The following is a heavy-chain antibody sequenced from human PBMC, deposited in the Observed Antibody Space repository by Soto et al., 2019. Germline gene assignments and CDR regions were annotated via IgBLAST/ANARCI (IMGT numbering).Heavy chain of an antibody. CDR3: ARGVAAAGTPGDY. V-gene: IGHV4-34*01. J-gene: IGHJ4*02. D-gene: IGHD6-13*01. CDR1: GGSFSGYY. Sequence: QVQLQQWGAGLLKPSETLSLTCAVYGGSFSGYYWSWIRQPPGKGLEWIGEINHSGSTNYNPSHKSRVTISVDTSKNQFSLKLSSVTAADTAVYYCARGVAAAGTPGDYWGQGTLVTVSS. CDR2: INHSGST.